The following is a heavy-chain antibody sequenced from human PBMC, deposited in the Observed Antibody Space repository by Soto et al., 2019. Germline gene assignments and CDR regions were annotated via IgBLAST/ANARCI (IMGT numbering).Heavy chain of an antibody. CDR2: IYSGDSDT. V-gene: IGHV5-51*01. J-gene: IGHJ4*02. CDR1: GYSFSDDW. Sequence: GESLKISCKASGYSFSDDWIGWVRQMPGKGLEWMGIIYSGDSDTRNSPSCRCQVTISADKSINTAYLQRSSLKASDTAMYYGARGPRRHYFDYCGQGTLVTVSS. CDR3: ARGPRRHYFDY.